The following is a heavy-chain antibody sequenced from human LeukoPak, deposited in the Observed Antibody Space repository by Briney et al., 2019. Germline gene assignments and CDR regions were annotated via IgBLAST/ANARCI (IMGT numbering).Heavy chain of an antibody. CDR3: ATDYTDYSLDY. Sequence: GGSLRLSCAASGFTFSSYWMSWVRQAPGKGLEWVANIKQDGSEKYYVDSVKGRFTISRDNAKNSLYLQMNSLRAEDTAVYYYATDYTDYSLDYWGQGTLVTVSS. D-gene: IGHD4-11*01. CDR2: IKQDGSEK. CDR1: GFTFSSYW. J-gene: IGHJ4*02. V-gene: IGHV3-7*03.